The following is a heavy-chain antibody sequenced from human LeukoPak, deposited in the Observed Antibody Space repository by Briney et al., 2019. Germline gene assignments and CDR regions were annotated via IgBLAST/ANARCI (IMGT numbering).Heavy chain of an antibody. Sequence: TFSTYGMSWVRQAPGKGPGWIGSISYSGSTYYNPSLNSRVTISVDTSKNQFSLKLSSVTAADTAVYYCARHTRDYDSSGYYPSYPDYWGQGTLVTVSS. J-gene: IGHJ4*02. D-gene: IGHD3-22*01. V-gene: IGHV4-39*01. CDR1: TFSTYG. CDR2: ISYSGST. CDR3: ARHTRDYDSSGYYPSYPDY.